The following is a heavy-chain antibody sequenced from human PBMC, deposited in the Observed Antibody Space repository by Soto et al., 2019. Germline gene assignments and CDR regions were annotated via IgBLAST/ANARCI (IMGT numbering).Heavy chain of an antibody. CDR2: ITWNGVAM. V-gene: IGHV3-9*01. D-gene: IGHD1-1*01. CDR1: GFIFDDYA. CDR3: AKSFLATRHLYQYMDV. Sequence: VQLVESGGGLVQPGRSLRLSCAASGFIFDDYAMHWVRQTPGKGLEWVSGITWNGVAMGYADSVKGRFTISRDDAKNSLYLQMNSLRPEDTALYYCAKSFLATRHLYQYMDVWGKGTTVTVSS. J-gene: IGHJ6*03.